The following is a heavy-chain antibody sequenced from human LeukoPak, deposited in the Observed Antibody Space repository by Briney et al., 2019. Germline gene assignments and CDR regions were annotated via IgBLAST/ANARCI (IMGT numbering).Heavy chain of an antibody. CDR1: GYTFTSYG. CDR3: ARDEKRITIFGVVIAHHDAFDI. D-gene: IGHD3-3*01. CDR2: ISAYNGNT. J-gene: IGHJ3*02. Sequence: ASVTVSCKASGYTFTSYGISWVRQAPGQGLEWMGWISAYNGNTNYAQKLQGRVTMTTDTSTSTAYMELRSLRSDDTAVYYCARDEKRITIFGVVIAHHDAFDIWGQGTMVTVSS. V-gene: IGHV1-18*01.